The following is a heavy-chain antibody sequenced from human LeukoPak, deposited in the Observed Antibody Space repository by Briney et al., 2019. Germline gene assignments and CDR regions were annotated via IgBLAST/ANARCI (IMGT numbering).Heavy chain of an antibody. Sequence: GASLRLSCVASGFTFSRNWLHWVRQVPGKGLVWVSRINTDGSTKNYAHSVKGRFTISRDNTKNTLYLQMNSLRAEDSAVYFCTRGYNTASLDWGQGTRITVAS. D-gene: IGHD5-18*01. V-gene: IGHV3-74*01. CDR3: TRGYNTASLD. CDR2: INTDGSTK. CDR1: GFTFSRNW. J-gene: IGHJ4*02.